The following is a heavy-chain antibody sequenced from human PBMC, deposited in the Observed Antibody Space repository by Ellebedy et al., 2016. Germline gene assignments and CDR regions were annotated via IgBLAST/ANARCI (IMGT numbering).Heavy chain of an antibody. CDR1: GFTFSNYN. Sequence: GESLKISXAASGFTFSNYNMNWVRQAPGKGLEWVSYISSTSSTIYYADSVRGRFTISRDNAKNSLYLQMNSLRAEDTAVYYCAKGRVGSDYWGQGTLVTVSS. J-gene: IGHJ4*02. D-gene: IGHD1-26*01. CDR3: AKGRVGSDY. CDR2: ISSTSSTI. V-gene: IGHV3-48*04.